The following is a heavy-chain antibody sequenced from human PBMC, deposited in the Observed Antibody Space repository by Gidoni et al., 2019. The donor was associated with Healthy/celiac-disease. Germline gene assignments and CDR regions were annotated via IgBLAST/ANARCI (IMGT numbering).Heavy chain of an antibody. V-gene: IGHV4-4*02. Sequence: QVQLQESVPGLVKPSGTLSLTCAVSGGSISSSNWWSWVRQPAGTGLEWIGEIYHSGRTNYNPSLKNRVTIPVDKSKNQFSLKLSSVTAADTAEYYCAVVASDYWGQGTLVTVSS. CDR3: AVVASDY. D-gene: IGHD2-15*01. J-gene: IGHJ4*02. CDR2: IYHSGRT. CDR1: GGSISSSNW.